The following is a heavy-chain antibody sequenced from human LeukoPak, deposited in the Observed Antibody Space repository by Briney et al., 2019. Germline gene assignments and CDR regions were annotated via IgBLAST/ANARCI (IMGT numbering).Heavy chain of an antibody. CDR2: INHSGST. CDR3: ARVMEYYYDSSGYYYNYYYYMDV. CDR1: GGSFSGYY. V-gene: IGHV4-34*01. D-gene: IGHD3-22*01. J-gene: IGHJ6*03. Sequence: SETLSLTCAVYGGSFSGYYWSWIRQPPGKGLEWIGEINHSGSTNYNPSLKSRVTISVDTSKNQFSLKLSSVTAADTAVYYCARVMEYYYDSSGYYYNYYYYMDVWGKGTTVTISS.